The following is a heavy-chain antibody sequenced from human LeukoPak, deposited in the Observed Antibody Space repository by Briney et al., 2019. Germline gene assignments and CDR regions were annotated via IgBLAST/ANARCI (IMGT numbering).Heavy chain of an antibody. V-gene: IGHV3-23*01. D-gene: IGHD6-13*01. CDR1: GFTFSDYY. CDR2: ISGSGSST. J-gene: IGHJ4*02. Sequence: GGSLRLSCAASGFTFSDYYMSWIRQAPGKGLEWVSGISGSGSSTYYADSVKGRFTISRDKSRDTLYLQMSSLRAADTAIYYCAKDRNIKAAGAPHFGRIDFWGQGTLVTVSS. CDR3: AKDRNIKAAGAPHFGRIDF.